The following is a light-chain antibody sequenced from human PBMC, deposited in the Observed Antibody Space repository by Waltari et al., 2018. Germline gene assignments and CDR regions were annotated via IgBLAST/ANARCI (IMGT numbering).Light chain of an antibody. Sequence: QTVVTQAPSLSVSPGGTVTLTCALSSGTLSTTSYATWYQQTPGQPPRTLVYKGNSRSSGVPDRFSGSILGNKAALTITGAHADDESDYYCSLYMGSGIWVFGGGTKLTVL. CDR3: SLYMGSGIWV. CDR1: SGTLSTTSY. J-gene: IGLJ3*02. CDR2: KGN. V-gene: IGLV8-61*01.